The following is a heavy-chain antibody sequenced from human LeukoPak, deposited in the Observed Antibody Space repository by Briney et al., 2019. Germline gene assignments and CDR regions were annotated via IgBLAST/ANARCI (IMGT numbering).Heavy chain of an antibody. V-gene: IGHV4-59*01. CDR1: GDSISGSY. D-gene: IGHD3-10*01. CDR3: ARSDYHNSGSHTVFDAFDI. J-gene: IGHJ3*02. Sequence: SETLFLTCTVSGDSISGSYWSWIRQSPGKGLEWIGYIYYSGTTNCNPSLKSQVTISVDKSKNQFSLKLSFVTAADTAMYYCARSDYHNSGSHTVFDAFDIWGQGTRVTVSS. CDR2: IYYSGTT.